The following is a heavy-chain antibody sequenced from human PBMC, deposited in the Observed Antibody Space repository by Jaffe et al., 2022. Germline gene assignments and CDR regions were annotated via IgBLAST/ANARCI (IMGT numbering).Heavy chain of an antibody. D-gene: IGHD5-12*01. V-gene: IGHV4-59*01. J-gene: IGHJ5*02. CDR3: ARIGRDGYNSWFRWFDP. CDR2: IYYSGST. CDR1: GGSISSYY. Sequence: QVQLQESGPGLVKPSETLSLTCTVSGGSISSYYWSWIRQPPGKGLEWIGYIYYSGSTNYNPSLKSRVTISVDTSKNQFSLKLSSVTAADTAVYYCARIGRDGYNSWFRWFDPWGQGTLVTVSS.